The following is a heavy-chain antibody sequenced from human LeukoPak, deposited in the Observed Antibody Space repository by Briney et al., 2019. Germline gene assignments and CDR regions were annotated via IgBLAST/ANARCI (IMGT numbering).Heavy chain of an antibody. D-gene: IGHD6-13*01. CDR3: ARVGSSSPFDY. CDR1: GYTFTSYG. CDR2: INTNTGNP. J-gene: IGHJ4*02. V-gene: IGHV7-4-1*02. Sequence: ASVKVSCKAPGYTFTSYGISWVRQTPGQGLEWMGWINTNTGNPTYAQGFTGRFVFSLDTSVSTAYLQISSLKAEDTAVYYCARVGSSSPFDYWGQGTLVTVSS.